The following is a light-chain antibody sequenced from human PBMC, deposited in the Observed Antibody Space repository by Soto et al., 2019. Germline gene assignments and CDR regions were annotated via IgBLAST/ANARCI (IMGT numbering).Light chain of an antibody. Sequence: DIQMTQSPSSLSASVGDRVTITCRASQGISNYLAWYQQKPGKVPKLLIYAASTLQSGVPSRFSGSGSGTDFTLTISSLQPEDVATYYCQKYNRAPPVITFGQGTRLEIK. CDR3: QKYNRAPPVIT. CDR1: QGISNY. V-gene: IGKV1-27*01. CDR2: AAS. J-gene: IGKJ5*01.